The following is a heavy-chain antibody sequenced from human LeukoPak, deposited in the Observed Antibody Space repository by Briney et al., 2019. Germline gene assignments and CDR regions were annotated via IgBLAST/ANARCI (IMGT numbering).Heavy chain of an antibody. D-gene: IGHD1-26*01. CDR2: IHYSGIT. CDR3: AKNSGDYPLDY. Sequence: SETLSLTCTVSACSISSSSYYWGWIRQPPGKGLEWIGSIHYSGITYYNPSLKSRVTISVDTSKNQLSLKLSSVTAADTAVYYSAKNSGDYPLDYWGQGTLVTVSS. CDR1: ACSISSSSYY. J-gene: IGHJ4*02. V-gene: IGHV4-39*01.